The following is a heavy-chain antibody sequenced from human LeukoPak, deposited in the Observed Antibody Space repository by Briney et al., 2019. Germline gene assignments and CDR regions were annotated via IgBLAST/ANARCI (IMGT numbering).Heavy chain of an antibody. Sequence: GASVKVSCKASGYTFTSYGISWLRHAPGQGLEWMGWISAYNGNTNYAQKLQGRVTMTTDPSTSTAYMELRSLRSDDPAVYFCARGVIGDYWGQGTLVTVSS. J-gene: IGHJ4*02. V-gene: IGHV1-18*01. CDR1: GYTFTSYG. CDR3: ARGVIGDY. CDR2: ISAYNGNT. D-gene: IGHD2-21*01.